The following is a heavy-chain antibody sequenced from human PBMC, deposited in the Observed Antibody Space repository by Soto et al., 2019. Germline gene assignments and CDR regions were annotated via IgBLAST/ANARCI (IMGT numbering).Heavy chain of an antibody. Sequence: ASVKVSCKASGGTFSSYAISWVRQAPGQGLEWMGGTIPIFGTANYAQKFQGRVTITADESTSTAYMELSSLRSEDTAVYYCARDSLMARPVFSIGYYYGMDVWGQGTTVTVSS. CDR3: ARDSLMARPVFSIGYYYGMDV. J-gene: IGHJ6*02. CDR2: TIPIFGTA. CDR1: GGTFSSYA. V-gene: IGHV1-69*13. D-gene: IGHD1-1*01.